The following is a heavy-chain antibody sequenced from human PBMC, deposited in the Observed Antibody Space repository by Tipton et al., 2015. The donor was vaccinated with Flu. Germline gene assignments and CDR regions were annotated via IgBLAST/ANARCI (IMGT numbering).Heavy chain of an antibody. D-gene: IGHD3-10*01. Sequence: LRLSCTVSGGSLSSFYWSWIRQPAGKGLEWIGRIYTSGSTKYNPSLKSRLSMSVDTSKSQFSLKLTSVTAADTAVYYCARGSGSGTEMTFYVWGPGTVVTVSS. J-gene: IGHJ4*02. CDR1: GGSLSSFY. V-gene: IGHV4-4*07. CDR2: IYTSGST. CDR3: ARGSGSGTEMTFYV.